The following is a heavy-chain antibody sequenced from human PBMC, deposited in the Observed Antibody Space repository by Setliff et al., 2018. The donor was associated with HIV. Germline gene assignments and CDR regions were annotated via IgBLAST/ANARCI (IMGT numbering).Heavy chain of an antibody. V-gene: IGHV4-34*01. CDR3: ARGVARQVVIDRWFDP. CDR2: ISYSGST. D-gene: IGHD2-21*01. CDR1: GRSFSDFY. J-gene: IGHJ5*02. Sequence: SETLSLTCAVFGRSFSDFYCSWIRQPPGKGLEWIGEISYSGSTVYNPSLKSRVTMSVDASKNLVSLNLNSVTAADTAIYYCARGVARQVVIDRWFDPWGQGTPGTVSS.